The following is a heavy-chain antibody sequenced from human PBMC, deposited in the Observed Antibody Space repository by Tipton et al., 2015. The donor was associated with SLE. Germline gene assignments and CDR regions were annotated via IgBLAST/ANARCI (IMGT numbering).Heavy chain of an antibody. CDR2: VYYTGSA. V-gene: IGHV4-39*07. Sequence: TLSLTCHVSGASISNSGWHWNWIRQPPGKGLEWLGSVYYTGSAFYNPSLKSRLTLSVDTSMNQFSLNLSSVTVADTAVYYCAREGDSSANFYYHGMEFWGQGTTVTVSS. CDR3: AREGDSSANFYYHGMEF. J-gene: IGHJ6*02. CDR1: GASISNSGWH. D-gene: IGHD2-21*01.